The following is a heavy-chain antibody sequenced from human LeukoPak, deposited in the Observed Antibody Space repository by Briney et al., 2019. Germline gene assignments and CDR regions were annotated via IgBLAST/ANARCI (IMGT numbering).Heavy chain of an antibody. CDR1: GGSISSYY. CDR3: ARSPVRDDAFDI. CDR2: IYYSGST. D-gene: IGHD4-17*01. J-gene: IGHJ3*02. V-gene: IGHV4-59*01. Sequence: SETLSLTCTVSGGSISSYYWSWIRQPAGKGLEWIGYIYYSGSTNYNPSLKSRVTISVDTSKNQFSLKLSSVTAADTAVYYCARSPVRDDAFDIWGQGTMVTVSS.